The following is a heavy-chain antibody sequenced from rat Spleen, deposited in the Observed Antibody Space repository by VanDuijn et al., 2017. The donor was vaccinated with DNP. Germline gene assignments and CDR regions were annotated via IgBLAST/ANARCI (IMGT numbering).Heavy chain of an antibody. Sequence: EVQLKESGPGLVQPSQTLSLTCTVSGFLLTAYSVHWVRQPPGKGLEWMGVMWSGGTTAYNSALKSRLRISRDTSKSQVFLKMNSLQTEDTAIYYCTRDGSPYYSSQMDVLDAWGQGASVTVSS. CDR2: MWSGGTT. CDR1: GFLLTAYS. D-gene: IGHD1-2*01. J-gene: IGHJ4*01. V-gene: IGHV2S63*01. CDR3: TRDGSPYYSSQMDVLDA.